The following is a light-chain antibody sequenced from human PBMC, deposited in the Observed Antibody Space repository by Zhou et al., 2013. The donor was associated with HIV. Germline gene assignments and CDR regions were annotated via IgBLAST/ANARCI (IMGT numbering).Light chain of an antibody. CDR1: ETVGRS. CDR3: QQYDNLPT. Sequence: IQMTQSPSIVSASLGVRVTITCRANETVGRSLAWYQQKRGKAPSLVIYETSILDKGVPSRFAGSGSGTEFILTISSLQPEDFATYYCQQYDNLPTFGGGTKVEIK. V-gene: IGKV1-5*01. J-gene: IGKJ4*01. CDR2: ETS.